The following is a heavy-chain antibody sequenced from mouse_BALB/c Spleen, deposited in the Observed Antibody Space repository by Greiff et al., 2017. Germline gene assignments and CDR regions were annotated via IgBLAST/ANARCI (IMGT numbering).Heavy chain of an antibody. CDR2: ISSGSSTI. CDR3: ARVYGYDFDY. Sequence: DVQLVESGGGLVQPGGSRKLSCAASGFTFSSFGMHWVRQAPEKGLEWVAYISSGSSTIYYPDSVKGRFTISRDNARNILYLQMSSLRSEDTAMYYCARVYGYDFDYWGQGTTLTVSS. D-gene: IGHD2-2*01. J-gene: IGHJ2*01. CDR1: GFTFSSFG. V-gene: IGHV5-17*02.